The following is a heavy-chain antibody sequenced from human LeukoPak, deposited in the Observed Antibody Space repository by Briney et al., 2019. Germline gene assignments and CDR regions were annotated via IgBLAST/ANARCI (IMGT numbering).Heavy chain of an antibody. D-gene: IGHD6-19*01. CDR3: ARGAGSSGRYFLTRYYYYMDV. J-gene: IGHJ6*03. CDR2: IHPNSGNT. V-gene: IGHV1-8*01. Sequence: ASVKVSCKASGHTFTSYDINWVRQATGQGLESMGWIHPNSGNTGSAQKFQGRVTMTRNTSISTAYMELSSLRSEDPAVYYCARGAGSSGRYFLTRYYYYMDVWGKGTTVTVSS. CDR1: GHTFTSYD.